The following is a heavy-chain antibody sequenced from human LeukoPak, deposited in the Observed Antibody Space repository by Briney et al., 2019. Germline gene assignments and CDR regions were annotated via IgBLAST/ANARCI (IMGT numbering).Heavy chain of an antibody. J-gene: IGHJ6*02. CDR2: IYYSGST. CDR3: ATLHGYYDFWSGYYNYYGMDV. CDR1: GGSISSGGYY. Sequence: SETLSLTCNVSGGSISSGGYYWSWIRQHPGKGLEWIGYIYYSGSTYYNPSLKSRVTISVDTSKNQFSLKLSSVTAADTAVYYCATLHGYYDFWSGYYNYYGMDVWGQGTTVTVSS. D-gene: IGHD3-3*01. V-gene: IGHV4-31*03.